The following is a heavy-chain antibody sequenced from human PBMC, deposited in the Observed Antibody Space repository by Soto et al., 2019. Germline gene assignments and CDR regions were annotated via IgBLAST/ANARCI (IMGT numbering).Heavy chain of an antibody. CDR3: AKDMSSGWFQGGYFQH. Sequence: GGSLRLSCAASGFTFDDYAMHWVRQAPGKGLEWVSGISWNSGSIGYADSVKGRFTISRDNAKNSLYLQMNSLRAEDTALYYCAKDMSSGWFQGGYFQHWGQGTLVTVSS. CDR2: ISWNSGSI. D-gene: IGHD6-19*01. CDR1: GFTFDDYA. V-gene: IGHV3-9*01. J-gene: IGHJ1*01.